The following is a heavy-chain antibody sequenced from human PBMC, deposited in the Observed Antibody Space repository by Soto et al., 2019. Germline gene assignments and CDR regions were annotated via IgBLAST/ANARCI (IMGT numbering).Heavy chain of an antibody. CDR1: GDTFSTYS. CDR2: IIPILGTR. D-gene: IGHD3-22*01. V-gene: IGHV1-69*06. J-gene: IGHJ4*02. Sequence: QVQLVQSGAEVKKPGSSVKVSCKASGDTFSTYSISWVRQAPGQGLEWLGGIIPILGTRSYAQRFQGRVTITADKSTSPAYMELSSLRSEDTAVYYCARERSRYDRSGYYRPDYWGQGTLVTVCS. CDR3: ARERSRYDRSGYYRPDY.